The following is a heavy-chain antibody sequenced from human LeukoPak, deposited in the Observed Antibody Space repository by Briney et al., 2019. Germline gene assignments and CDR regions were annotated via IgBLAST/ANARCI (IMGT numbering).Heavy chain of an antibody. CDR1: GASISSSSYY. V-gene: IGHV4-39*01. Sequence: SETLSLTCTVSGASISSSSYYWGWIRQPPGKGLEWIGSMYYSGSTYYNPSLKSRVTISVDTSKNQFSLKLSSVTAADTAVYFCARLGYNPYFDYWGQGTLVTVSS. CDR2: MYYSGST. CDR3: ARLGYNPYFDY. D-gene: IGHD5-24*01. J-gene: IGHJ4*02.